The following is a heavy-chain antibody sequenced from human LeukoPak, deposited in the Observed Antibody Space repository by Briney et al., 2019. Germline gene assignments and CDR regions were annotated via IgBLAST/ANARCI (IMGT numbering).Heavy chain of an antibody. J-gene: IGHJ4*02. Sequence: SETLSLTCTVSGGSISSYYWSWIRRPPGKGLEWIGYIYYSGSTNYNPSLKSRVTISVDTSKNQFSLKLSSVTAADTAVYYCAAGYSSGATDYWGQGTLVTVSS. D-gene: IGHD6-19*01. CDR3: AAGYSSGATDY. V-gene: IGHV4-59*08. CDR2: IYYSGST. CDR1: GGSISSYY.